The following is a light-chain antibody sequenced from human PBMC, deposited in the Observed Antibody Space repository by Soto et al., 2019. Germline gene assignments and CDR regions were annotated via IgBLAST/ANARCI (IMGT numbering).Light chain of an antibody. J-gene: IGKJ1*01. CDR3: QQYGRAPWT. CDR1: QTVFSR. CDR2: DAS. V-gene: IGKV3-20*01. Sequence: EVVLTQSPGTLSLSPGERATLSCRASQTVFSRLAWYQHKPGQAPRLLINDASTRATGIPDRFSGSGSETDFTRTISRQKVEACAVPNCQQYGRAPWTLGQGTRVDIK.